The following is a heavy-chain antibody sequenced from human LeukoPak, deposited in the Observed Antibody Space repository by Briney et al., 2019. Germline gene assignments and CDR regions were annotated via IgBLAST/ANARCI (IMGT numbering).Heavy chain of an antibody. CDR1: GFTVGSNY. D-gene: IGHD5-18*01. CDR2: IYSDGTT. V-gene: IGHV3-66*01. CDR3: ARDIRGYSYGSADYYYYGMDV. J-gene: IGHJ6*02. Sequence: QSGGSLRLSCAASGFTVGSNYMSWVRQAPGKGLEWVSLIYSDGTTFYADSVKGRFTISRDNSKNTLYLQMNSLRAEDTAVYYCARDIRGYSYGSADYYYYGMDVWGQGTTVTVSS.